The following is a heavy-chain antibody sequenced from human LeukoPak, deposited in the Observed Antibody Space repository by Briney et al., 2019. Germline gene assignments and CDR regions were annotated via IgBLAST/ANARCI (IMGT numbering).Heavy chain of an antibody. V-gene: IGHV4-39*01. CDR3: ARQTGSGLFILP. J-gene: IGHJ4*02. CDR2: IYYSGST. CDR1: GGSISSSSYY. D-gene: IGHD3/OR15-3a*01. Sequence: SETLSLTCTVSGGSISSSSYYWGWIRQPPGKGLEWIGTIYYSGSTYYNASLKSQVSISIDTSKNQFSLRLTSVTAADTAVYYCARQTGSGLFILPGGQGTLVTVSS.